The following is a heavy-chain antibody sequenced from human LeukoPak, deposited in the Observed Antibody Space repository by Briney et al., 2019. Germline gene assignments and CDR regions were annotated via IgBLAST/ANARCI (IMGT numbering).Heavy chain of an antibody. Sequence: GASVKVSCKASGYTFTGYYMHWVRQAPGQGLEWMGWINPNSGGTNYAQKFQGRVTMTRDTSISTAYMELSRLRSDDTAVCYCARDGYSSSWITDYWGQGTLVTVSS. CDR2: INPNSGGT. V-gene: IGHV1-2*02. CDR3: ARDGYSSSWITDY. D-gene: IGHD6-13*01. CDR1: GYTFTGYY. J-gene: IGHJ4*02.